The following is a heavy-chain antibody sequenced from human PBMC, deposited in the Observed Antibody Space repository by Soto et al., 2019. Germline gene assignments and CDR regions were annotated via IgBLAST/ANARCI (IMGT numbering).Heavy chain of an antibody. J-gene: IGHJ5*02. Sequence: QLQLQELGPGLVKPSETLSLTCNVSGGSISTASYYWGWIRQAPGKGLEWIASVNYAGTTYYSPFLKSRILIVNATPKNQSLLLVYSVAAADTGLYFCVRLMMVRRWYFDWFALWGQGTVVTVTS. V-gene: IGHV4-39*01. D-gene: IGHD6-13*01. CDR3: VRLMMVRRWYFDWFAL. CDR1: GGSISTASYY. CDR2: VNYAGTT.